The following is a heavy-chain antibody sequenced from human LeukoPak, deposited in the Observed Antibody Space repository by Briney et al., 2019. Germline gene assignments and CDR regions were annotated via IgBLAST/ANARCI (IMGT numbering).Heavy chain of an antibody. V-gene: IGHV3-74*01. CDR2: INSDGSST. D-gene: IGHD3-3*01. CDR3: ARRGITIFGVVYYYMDV. Sequence: GGSLRLSCAASGFTFSSYWMHWVRQAPGKGLVWVSRINSDGSSTSYADSVQGRFTISRDNAKNTLYLQMNSLRAEDTAVYYCARRGITIFGVVYYYMDVWGKGTTVTVSS. J-gene: IGHJ6*03. CDR1: GFTFSSYW.